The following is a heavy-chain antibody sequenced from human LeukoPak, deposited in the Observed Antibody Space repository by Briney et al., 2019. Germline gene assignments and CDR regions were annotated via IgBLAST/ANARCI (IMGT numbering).Heavy chain of an antibody. Sequence: KASETLSLTCTVSGGSMRSSNFYWGWIRQPPGKGLEWSGNINYSGLTYYNPAVKRRVTLSVDVSKNRFSLHLTSVTAADTALYFCARTHFDSLGWFDPWGQGIQVIVSS. J-gene: IGHJ5*02. V-gene: IGHV4-39*07. CDR3: ARTHFDSLGWFDP. D-gene: IGHD3-9*01. CDR1: GGSMRSSNFY. CDR2: INYSGLT.